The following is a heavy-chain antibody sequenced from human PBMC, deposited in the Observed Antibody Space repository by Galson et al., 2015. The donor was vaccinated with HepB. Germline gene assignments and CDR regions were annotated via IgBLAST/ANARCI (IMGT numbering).Heavy chain of an antibody. V-gene: IGHV3-48*02. D-gene: IGHD5-24*01. J-gene: IGHJ4*02. CDR1: GFTFSSYS. CDR2: ISSSSSTI. Sequence: SLRLSCAASGFTFSSYSMNWVRQAPGKGLEWVSYISSSSSTIYYADSVKGRFTVSRDNAKNSLYLQMNSLRDEDTAVYYCARVGNGYNGFGYWGQGTLVTVSA. CDR3: ARVGNGYNGFGY.